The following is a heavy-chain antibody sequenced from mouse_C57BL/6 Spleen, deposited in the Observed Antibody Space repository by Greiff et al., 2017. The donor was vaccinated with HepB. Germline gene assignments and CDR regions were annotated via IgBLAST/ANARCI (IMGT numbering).Heavy chain of an antibody. CDR2: IDPSDSYT. Sequence: QVQLKQPGAELVRPGTSVKLSCKASGYTFTSYWMHWVKQRPGQGLEWIGVIDPSDSYTNYNQKFKGKATLTVDTSSSTAYMQLSSLTSEDSAVYYCAREKDDYDGFDYWGQGTTLTVSS. V-gene: IGHV1-59*01. D-gene: IGHD2-4*01. J-gene: IGHJ2*01. CDR3: AREKDDYDGFDY. CDR1: GYTFTSYW.